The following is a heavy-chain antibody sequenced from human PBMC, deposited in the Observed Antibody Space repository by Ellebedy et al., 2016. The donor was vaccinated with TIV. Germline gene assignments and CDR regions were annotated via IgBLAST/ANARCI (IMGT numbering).Heavy chain of an antibody. J-gene: IGHJ3*02. CDR3: ARPREAYGDYPAFDI. V-gene: IGHV1-46*01. D-gene: IGHD4-17*01. CDR1: GYTFTSYY. CDR2: INPSGGST. Sequence: AASVKVSCKASGYTFTSYYMHWVRQAPGQGLEWMGIINPSGGSTSYAQKFQGRVTMTRDTSTSTAYMELSSLRSEDTAVYYCARPREAYGDYPAFDIWGQGTMVTVSS.